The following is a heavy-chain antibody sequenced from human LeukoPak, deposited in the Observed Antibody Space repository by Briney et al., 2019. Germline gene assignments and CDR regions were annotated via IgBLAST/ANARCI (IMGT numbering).Heavy chain of an antibody. V-gene: IGHV3-15*01. D-gene: IGHD3-10*01. Sequence: PGGSLRLSCAASGFSIENDWMGWVRQAPGKGLEWVGRVKSYNAGGTTHYAAPVKGRFIISRDDSKNMLYLQMDSLKTEDTAVYYCTLIQGWGAGSYFLDYWGQGALVTVSS. CDR2: VKSYNAGGTT. CDR1: GFSIENDW. J-gene: IGHJ4*02. CDR3: TLIQGWGAGSYFLDY.